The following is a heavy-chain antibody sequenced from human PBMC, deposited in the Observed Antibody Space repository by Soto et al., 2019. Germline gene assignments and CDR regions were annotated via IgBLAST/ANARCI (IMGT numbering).Heavy chain of an antibody. D-gene: IGHD6-6*01. J-gene: IGHJ4*02. CDR2: ISYDGSNK. CDR3: ARDPQYSSSSFDY. CDR1: GFTFSSYA. V-gene: IGHV3-30-3*01. Sequence: GGSLRLSCAASGFTFSSYAMHWVRQAPGKGLEWVAVISYDGSNKYYADSVKGRFTISRDNSKNTLYLQMNSLRAEDTAVYYCARDPQYSSSSFDYWGQGTLVTVSS.